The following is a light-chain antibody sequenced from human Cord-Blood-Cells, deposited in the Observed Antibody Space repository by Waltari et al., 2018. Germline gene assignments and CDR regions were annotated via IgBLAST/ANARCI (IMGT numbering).Light chain of an antibody. Sequence: ENVLPQSPGALTLSPGESATLSCRASQSVSSSYLAWYQQKPGQAPRLLIYGASRRATGIPDRFSGSGSGTDFTLTISRLEPEDFAVYYCQQYGSSPYTFGQGTKLEIK. V-gene: IGKV3-20*01. CDR2: GAS. CDR1: QSVSSSY. CDR3: QQYGSSPYT. J-gene: IGKJ2*01.